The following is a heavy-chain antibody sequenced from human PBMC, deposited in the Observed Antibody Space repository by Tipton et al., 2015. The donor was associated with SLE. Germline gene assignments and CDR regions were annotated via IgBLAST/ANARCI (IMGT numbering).Heavy chain of an antibody. CDR3: ARGPYCSSTCCPIWFDP. CDR1: GGSISSGGYY. D-gene: IGHD2-2*01. Sequence: TLSLTCTVSGGSISSGGYYWSWIRQHPGKGLEWIGYIYYSGSTYYNPSLKSRVTISVDTPKNQFSLKLSSVTAADTAVYYCARGPYCSSTCCPIWFDPWGQGTLVTVSS. J-gene: IGHJ5*02. V-gene: IGHV4-31*03. CDR2: IYYSGST.